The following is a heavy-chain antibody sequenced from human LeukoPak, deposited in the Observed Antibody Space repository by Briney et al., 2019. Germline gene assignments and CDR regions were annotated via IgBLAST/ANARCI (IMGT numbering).Heavy chain of an antibody. CDR3: ARYSSGWYFDL. Sequence: ASVKVSCKTSGYTFTGYYMHWVRQAPGQGLEWMGWINPNSGGTNYAQKFQGRVTMTRDTSISTAYMELTRVRSDDTAGYYCARYSSGWYFDLWGRGTLVTVSP. V-gene: IGHV1-2*02. CDR1: GYTFTGYY. CDR2: INPNSGGT. D-gene: IGHD6-19*01. J-gene: IGHJ2*01.